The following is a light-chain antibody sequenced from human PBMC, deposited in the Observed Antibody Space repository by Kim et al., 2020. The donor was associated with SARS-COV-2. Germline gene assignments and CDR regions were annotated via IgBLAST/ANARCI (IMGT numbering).Light chain of an antibody. CDR2: GKD. V-gene: IGLV3-19*01. CDR3: NSRDDSGNHYV. Sequence: LGQTASITCKGDTLRRYHASWYQQRPGQAPVLVIYGKDRRPSGIPDRFSGSSSGDTTSLTITGAQAEDEADFYCNSRDDSGNHYVFGPGTKVTVL. J-gene: IGLJ1*01. CDR1: TLRRYH.